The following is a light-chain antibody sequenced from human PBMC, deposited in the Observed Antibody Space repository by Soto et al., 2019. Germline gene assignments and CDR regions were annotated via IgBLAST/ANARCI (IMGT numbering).Light chain of an antibody. V-gene: IGKV3-15*01. CDR2: GAS. Sequence: EIVMTQSPATLSVSPGERATLSCRASQSVSSNLAWYQQKPGQAPRLLIYGASTRATGIPARFSGSGSGTEFTLTISSLQSEDFAVYCCQQYNNLLWTFGQGTKVDIK. J-gene: IGKJ1*01. CDR1: QSVSSN. CDR3: QQYNNLLWT.